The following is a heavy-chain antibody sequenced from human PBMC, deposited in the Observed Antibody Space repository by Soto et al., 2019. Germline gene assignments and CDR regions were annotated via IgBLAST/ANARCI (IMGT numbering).Heavy chain of an antibody. CDR3: ASSEVADTRGYYYYGRDV. V-gene: IGHV1-2*02. J-gene: IGHJ6*02. D-gene: IGHD2-15*01. Sequence: APVKVSCKASGYTFTGYYMHWVRHPPGQGLEWMGWLHPTRGGTNYAQKFQGRVTMTRDTSISTAYMELSRLRSDDTAVYYCASSEVADTRGYYYYGRDVWGQGTTVTVSS. CDR1: GYTFTGYY. CDR2: LHPTRGGT.